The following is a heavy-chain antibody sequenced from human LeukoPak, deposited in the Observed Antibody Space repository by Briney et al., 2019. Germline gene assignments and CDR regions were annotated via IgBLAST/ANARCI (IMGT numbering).Heavy chain of an antibody. CDR3: AGYYYDSSGYHNWFDP. D-gene: IGHD3-22*01. J-gene: IGHJ5*02. V-gene: IGHV4-34*01. CDR2: INHSGST. Sequence: PSEPLSLTCAVYGGSFSGYYWSWIRQPPGKGLEWIGEINHSGSTNYNPSLKSRVTISVNTSKNQFSLKLSSVTAADTAVYYCAGYYYDSSGYHNWFDPWGQGTLVTVSS. CDR1: GGSFSGYY.